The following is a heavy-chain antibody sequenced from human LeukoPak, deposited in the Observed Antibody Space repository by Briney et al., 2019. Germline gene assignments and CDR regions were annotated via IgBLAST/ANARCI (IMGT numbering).Heavy chain of an antibody. CDR1: GYSFTSQW. Sequence: GESLKISCKGSGYSFTSQWIGWVRQMPGEGLEWMGITYPGDSDTRYSSSFQGQVTISADKSVNTAYLQWSSLKASDTAVYYCTTAARRRAYTYGNDGFHIWGQGTMVTVSS. CDR3: TTAARRRAYTYGNDGFHI. V-gene: IGHV5-51*01. D-gene: IGHD5-18*01. J-gene: IGHJ3*02. CDR2: TYPGDSDT.